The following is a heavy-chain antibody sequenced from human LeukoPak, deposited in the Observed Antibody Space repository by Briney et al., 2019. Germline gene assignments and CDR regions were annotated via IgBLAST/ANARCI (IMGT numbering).Heavy chain of an antibody. Sequence: SETLSLTCAVSGYSISSGYYWGWIRQPPGKGLEWIGSIYHSGSTYYNPSLKSRVTISVDTSKNQFSLKLSSVTAADTAVYYCARTPSITIFGVVIVPTQFDYWGQGTLVTVSS. D-gene: IGHD3-3*01. V-gene: IGHV4-38-2*01. CDR2: IYHSGST. J-gene: IGHJ4*02. CDR1: GYSISSGYY. CDR3: ARTPSITIFGVVIVPTQFDY.